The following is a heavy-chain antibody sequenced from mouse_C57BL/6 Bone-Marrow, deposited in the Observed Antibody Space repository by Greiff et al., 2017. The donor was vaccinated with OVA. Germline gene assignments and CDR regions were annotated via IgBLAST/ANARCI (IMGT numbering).Heavy chain of an antibody. CDR1: GYTFTSYG. CDR2: IYPRSGNT. J-gene: IGHJ4*01. D-gene: IGHD1-2*01. Sequence: QLKQSGAELARPGASVKLSCKASGYTFTSYGISWVKQRTGQGLEWIGEIYPRSGNTYYNEKFKGKATLTADKSSSTAYMELRSLTSEDSEVYFCARIVRHYDAMDYWGQGTSVTVSS. CDR3: ARIVRHYDAMDY. V-gene: IGHV1-81*01.